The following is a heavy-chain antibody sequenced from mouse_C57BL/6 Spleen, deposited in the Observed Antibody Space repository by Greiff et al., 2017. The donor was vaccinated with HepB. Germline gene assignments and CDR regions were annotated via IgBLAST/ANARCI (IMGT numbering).Heavy chain of an antibody. J-gene: IGHJ4*01. D-gene: IGHD2-4*01. CDR2: FHPYNDDT. CDR1: GYTFTTYP. Sequence: VKLVESGAELVKPGASVKMSCKASGYTFTTYPIEWMKQNHGKSLEWIGNFHPYNDDTKYNEKFKGKATLTVEKSSSTVYLELSRLTSDDSAVYYCARRYYDYGGAMDYWGQGTSVTVSS. CDR3: ARRYYDYGGAMDY. V-gene: IGHV1-47*01.